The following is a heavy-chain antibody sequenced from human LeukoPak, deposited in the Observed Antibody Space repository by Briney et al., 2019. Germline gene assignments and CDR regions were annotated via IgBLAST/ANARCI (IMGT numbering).Heavy chain of an antibody. Sequence: PSETLSLTCTVSGGSISSGDYYWSWIRQPPGKGLEWIGYIYYSGSTYYNPSLKSRITISIDTSKNQFSLKLSSVTAADTAVYYCARDEFRDGYNSVDYWGQGTLVTVSS. CDR3: ARDEFRDGYNSVDY. V-gene: IGHV4-30-4*01. D-gene: IGHD5-24*01. CDR2: IYYSGST. J-gene: IGHJ4*02. CDR1: GGSISSGDYY.